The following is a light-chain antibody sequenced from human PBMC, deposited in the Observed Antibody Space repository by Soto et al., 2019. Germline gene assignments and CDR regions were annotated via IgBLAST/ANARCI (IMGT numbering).Light chain of an antibody. CDR1: QSVSSSY. CDR2: GAS. Sequence: EIVLTQSPGTLSLPPGERATLSCRASQSVSSSYLAWYQQKPGQAPRLLIYGASSRATGIPDRFSGSGSGTDFTLTISRLEPEEFAVYYCHQYDSSPLTFGGGTKVEIK. CDR3: HQYDSSPLT. V-gene: IGKV3-20*01. J-gene: IGKJ4*01.